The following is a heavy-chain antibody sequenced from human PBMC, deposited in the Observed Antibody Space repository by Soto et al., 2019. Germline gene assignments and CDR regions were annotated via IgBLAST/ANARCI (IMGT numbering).Heavy chain of an antibody. CDR1: GGSISSGNYY. V-gene: IGHV4-30-4*01. CDR3: ATMGTPATGLYYFDY. Sequence: QVQLQESGPGLVKPSQTLSLTCTVSGGSISSGNYYWSWIRQPPGKGLEWIGFISYSGSTYYNVSLKRRVTISVDTSKNQFSLNLSFVTAADTAVYYCATMGTPATGLYYFDYWGQGTLVTVSS. J-gene: IGHJ4*02. D-gene: IGHD2-15*01. CDR2: ISYSGST.